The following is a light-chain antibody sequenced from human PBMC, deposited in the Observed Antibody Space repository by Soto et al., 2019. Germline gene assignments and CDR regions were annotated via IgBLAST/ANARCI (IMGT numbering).Light chain of an antibody. V-gene: IGKV3-15*01. CDR2: GSS. Sequence: IVMTQSPATLSVSPGERATLSCRASQSVSSNLAWYHQKPGQAPRLLMFGSSTRATGIPARFSGSGSGTEFTLTISSLQSEDFAVYYCQQYNNWPQTFGQGTKVDIK. CDR3: QQYNNWPQT. J-gene: IGKJ1*01. CDR1: QSVSSN.